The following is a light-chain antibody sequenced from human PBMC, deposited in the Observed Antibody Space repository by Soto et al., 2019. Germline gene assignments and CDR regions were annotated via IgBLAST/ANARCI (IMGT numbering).Light chain of an antibody. Sequence: EIVLTQSPGTLSLSPGERATLSCRASQSVTSTYFAWYQQKPGQAPRLLIYGASTRATGIPDRFSGSGSGTHLTLTISRLEPGDFAVYYCQHFGGTTFTFGQGTRLEI. CDR3: QHFGGTTFT. J-gene: IGKJ5*01. CDR2: GAS. V-gene: IGKV3-20*01. CDR1: QSVTSTY.